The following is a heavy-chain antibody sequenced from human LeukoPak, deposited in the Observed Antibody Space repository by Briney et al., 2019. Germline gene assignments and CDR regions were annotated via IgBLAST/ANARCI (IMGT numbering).Heavy chain of an antibody. V-gene: IGHV1-18*04. CDR3: ARDGGYDFHYFDY. CDR1: GYTLTKFG. D-gene: IGHD5-12*01. CDR2: ISARNGNT. Sequence: GASVKVSCKASGYTLTKFGFSWVRQAPGQGLDWMGWISARNGNTNYAQRVQGRVTMTTATSTSTAYMELRSLRSDDTAVYFCARDGGYDFHYFDYWGQGTLVTVSS. J-gene: IGHJ4*02.